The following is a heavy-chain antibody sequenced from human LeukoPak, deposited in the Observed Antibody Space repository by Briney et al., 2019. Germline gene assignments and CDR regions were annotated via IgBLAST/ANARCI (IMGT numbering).Heavy chain of an antibody. CDR2: ISSSGSTI. V-gene: IGHV3-48*03. J-gene: IGHJ6*04. CDR1: GFTFSSYE. CDR3: AELGITMIGGV. Sequence: GGSLRLSCAASGFTFSSYEMNWVRQAPGKGLQWVSYISSSGSTIYYADSVKGRFTISRDNAKNSLYLQMNSLRAVDTAVYYCAELGITMIGGVWGKGTTVTISS. D-gene: IGHD3-10*02.